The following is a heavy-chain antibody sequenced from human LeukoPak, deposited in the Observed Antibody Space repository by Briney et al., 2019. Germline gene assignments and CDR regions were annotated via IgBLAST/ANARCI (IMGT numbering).Heavy chain of an antibody. CDR3: ARGGAARPDY. D-gene: IGHD6-6*01. CDR1: GFSLRMSG. CDR2: VSSSGNDV. V-gene: IGHV3-48*01. Sequence: GGSLRLSCAAAGFSLRMSGMNWVRQAPGKGLEWVSYVSSSGNDVAYADSVKGRFTISRDNAKNLLFLQMNTLRAEDTAVYYCARGGAARPDYWGQGTLVTVSS. J-gene: IGHJ4*02.